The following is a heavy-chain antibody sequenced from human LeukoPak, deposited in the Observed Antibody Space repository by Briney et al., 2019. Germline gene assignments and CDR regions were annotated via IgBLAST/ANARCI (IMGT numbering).Heavy chain of an antibody. CDR1: GGSISTSSYY. D-gene: IGHD2-15*01. CDR2: IYYSGTT. Sequence: SETLSLTCTVSGGSISTSSYYWGWIRQPPGKGLEWIGIIYYSGTTYYNQSLKSRVTISVDTSKNQFSLKLSSVTAADTAVYYCARTATQEYYFDYWGQGTLVTVSS. V-gene: IGHV4-39*07. J-gene: IGHJ4*02. CDR3: ARTATQEYYFDY.